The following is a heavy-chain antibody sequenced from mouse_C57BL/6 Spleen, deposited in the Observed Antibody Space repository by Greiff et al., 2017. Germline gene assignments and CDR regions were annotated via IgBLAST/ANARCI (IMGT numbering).Heavy chain of an antibody. CDR3: ARAYYSNYVYAMDY. Sequence: EVQLQQSGPELVKPGASVKISCKASGYSFTGYYMNWVKQSPEKSLEWIGEINPSTGGTTYNQKFKSKATLTVDKSSSTAYMQLKSLTSEDSAVYYCARAYYSNYVYAMDYWGQGTSVTVSS. D-gene: IGHD2-5*01. V-gene: IGHV1-42*01. CDR2: INPSTGGT. J-gene: IGHJ4*01. CDR1: GYSFTGYY.